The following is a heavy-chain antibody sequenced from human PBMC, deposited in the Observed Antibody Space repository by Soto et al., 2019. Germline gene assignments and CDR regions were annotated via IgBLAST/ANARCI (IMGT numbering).Heavy chain of an antibody. CDR1: GLKFTSFA. D-gene: IGHD6-6*01. CDR3: AVPGSGRPLTPFDF. J-gene: IGHJ4*02. Sequence: QLLESGGGLVQPGGSLRLPCAVSGLKFTSFAMNWVRQAPGRGLEWVSAISESGTTTYYADSVRGRFAISRDNSKSTLYLQMDSLGVEDTAVYYCAVPGSGRPLTPFDFWGRGTLVTVSS. CDR2: ISESGTTT. V-gene: IGHV3-23*01.